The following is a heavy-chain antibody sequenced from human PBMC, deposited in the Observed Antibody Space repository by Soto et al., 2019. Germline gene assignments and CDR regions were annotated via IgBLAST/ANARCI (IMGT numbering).Heavy chain of an antibody. V-gene: IGHV1-8*01. CDR1: GYTFTSYD. J-gene: IGHJ6*03. Sequence: ASVKVSCKASGYTFTSYDINWVRQATGQGLEWMGWMNPNSGNTGYAQKFQGRVTMTRNTSISTAYMELSSLRSEDTAVYYCAKSLYSSPHYYYYMDVWGKGTTVTV. CDR3: AKSLYSSPHYYYYMDV. CDR2: MNPNSGNT. D-gene: IGHD6-13*01.